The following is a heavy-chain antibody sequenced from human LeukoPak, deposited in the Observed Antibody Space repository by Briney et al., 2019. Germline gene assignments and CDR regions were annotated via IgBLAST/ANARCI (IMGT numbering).Heavy chain of an antibody. Sequence: GGSLRLSXAASGFTFSSYGMHWVRQAPGKGMEWVACIRYDGSNKYYADSVKGRFTISRDNSKNTLYLQMNSLRAEDTAVYYCAKDPQDIVVVPAATPNDYWGQGTLVTVSS. J-gene: IGHJ4*02. CDR2: IRYDGSNK. V-gene: IGHV3-30*02. CDR3: AKDPQDIVVVPAATPNDY. CDR1: GFTFSSYG. D-gene: IGHD2-2*02.